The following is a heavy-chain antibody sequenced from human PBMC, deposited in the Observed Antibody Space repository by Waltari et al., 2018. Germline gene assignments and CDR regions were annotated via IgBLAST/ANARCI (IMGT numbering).Heavy chain of an antibody. V-gene: IGHV4-4*07. Sequence: QVQLQESGPGLVKPSETLSLTCPVSGGSISSYYWSWIRQPAGKGLEWIGRIYTSGSTYYNPTLKSRVTMSVDTSKNQFSLKLSSLTAADTAVYYCASSSGSYYVAAFDIWGQGTMVTVSS. D-gene: IGHD1-26*01. CDR1: GGSISSYY. CDR3: ASSSGSYYVAAFDI. CDR2: IYTSGST. J-gene: IGHJ3*02.